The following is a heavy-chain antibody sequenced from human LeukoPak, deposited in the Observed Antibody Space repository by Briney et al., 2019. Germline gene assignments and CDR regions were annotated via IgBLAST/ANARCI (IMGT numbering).Heavy chain of an antibody. CDR2: ISAYNGNA. D-gene: IGHD6-13*01. V-gene: IGHV1-18*01. Sequence: ASVKVSCKASGYTFTTYGVSWVRQAPGQGLEWMGWISAYNGNANYAQKLQGRVTMTTDTSTSTAYMELRSLRSDDTAVYYCARDQTAFAGKAVDYWGQGTLVTVSS. J-gene: IGHJ4*02. CDR3: ARDQTAFAGKAVDY. CDR1: GYTFTTYG.